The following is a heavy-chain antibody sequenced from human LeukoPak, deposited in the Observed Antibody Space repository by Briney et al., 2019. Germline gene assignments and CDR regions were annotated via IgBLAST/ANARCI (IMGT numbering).Heavy chain of an antibody. CDR3: ARSLSTAGIDF. D-gene: IGHD4-17*01. CDR2: VYHSGTA. V-gene: IGHV4-38-2*01. Sequence: SETLSLTCAVSGYSISSGRYWGWIRQPPGKGLEWIGSVYHSGTAYYNPSLKSRLTISVDTSNNQFSLNLRSVTAADTAVYYCARSLSTAGIDFWGQGTLVTVSS. CDR1: GYSISSGRY. J-gene: IGHJ4*02.